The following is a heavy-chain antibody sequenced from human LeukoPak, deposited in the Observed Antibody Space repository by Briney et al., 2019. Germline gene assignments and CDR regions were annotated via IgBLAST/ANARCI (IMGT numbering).Heavy chain of an antibody. Sequence: TGGSLRLSCAASGFTVSSSYMSWVRQAPAKGLEWVSVIYSGGSTYYADSVKGRFTISRDDSKNTLYLQMNSLRAEDTAVYYCAREYSAGWFDPWGQGTLVTVSS. V-gene: IGHV3-66*01. CDR3: AREYSAGWFDP. CDR2: IYSGGST. D-gene: IGHD6-13*01. CDR1: GFTVSSSY. J-gene: IGHJ5*02.